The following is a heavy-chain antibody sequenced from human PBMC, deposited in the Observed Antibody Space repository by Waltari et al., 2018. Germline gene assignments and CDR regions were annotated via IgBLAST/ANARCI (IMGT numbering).Heavy chain of an antibody. CDR1: GGSISSYS. Sequence: QVQLQESGPGLVKPSETLSLTCTVSGGSISSYSWSWIRQPPGKGLEWIGYIYYSGSTNYNPSLKSRVTISVDTSKNQFSLKLSSVTAADTAVYYCARARGYWYFDLWGRGTLVTVSS. CDR3: ARARGYWYFDL. V-gene: IGHV4-59*01. D-gene: IGHD3-16*01. CDR2: IYYSGST. J-gene: IGHJ2*01.